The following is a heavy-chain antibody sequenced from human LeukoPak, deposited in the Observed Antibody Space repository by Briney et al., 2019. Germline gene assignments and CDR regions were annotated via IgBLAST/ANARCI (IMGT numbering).Heavy chain of an antibody. V-gene: IGHV3-23*01. CDR1: GITLSNYG. Sequence: PGGSLRLSCAVSGITLSNYGMSWVRQAPGNGLEWVAGISGSGGSTNYADSVKGRFTISRDNRKNTLYLQMNSLRAEDTAVYFCAKRGVVIRVILVGFHKEAYYFDSWGQGALVTVSS. CDR2: ISGSGGST. D-gene: IGHD3-22*01. J-gene: IGHJ4*02. CDR3: AKRGVVIRVILVGFHKEAYYFDS.